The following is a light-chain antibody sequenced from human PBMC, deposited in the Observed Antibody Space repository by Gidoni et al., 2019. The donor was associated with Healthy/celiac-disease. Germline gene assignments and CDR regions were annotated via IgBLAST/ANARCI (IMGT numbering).Light chain of an antibody. CDR1: VMAKKY. CDR3: YSAADNGRV. V-gene: IGLV3-27*01. J-gene: IGLJ2*01. Sequence: SYELTQPSSVSVSPGQTARITCSGDVMAKKYARWFQQKPAQAPVMVSYKDSERPSGIPERFSGSSSGTTVTLTISGAQVEDEADYYCYSAADNGRVFGGGTKLTV. CDR2: KDS.